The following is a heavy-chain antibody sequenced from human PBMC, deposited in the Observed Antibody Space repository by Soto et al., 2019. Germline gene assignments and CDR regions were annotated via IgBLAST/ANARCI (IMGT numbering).Heavy chain of an antibody. Sequence: EVQLVESGGGSVQPGRTLRLSCAASGFTFGDYAMHWVRQVPGRGLEWVSGVSWTNISFGYADSVKGRFTISRDNAKGSLLLQMSSLRAEDTAVYFCAMSNSNDLYYHFESWGQGTPVTVSS. CDR2: VSWTNISF. D-gene: IGHD3-22*01. V-gene: IGHV3-9*01. J-gene: IGHJ4*02. CDR1: GFTFGDYA. CDR3: AMSNSNDLYYHFES.